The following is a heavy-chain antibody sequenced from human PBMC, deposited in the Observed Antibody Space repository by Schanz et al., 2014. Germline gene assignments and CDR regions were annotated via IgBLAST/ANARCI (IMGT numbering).Heavy chain of an antibody. J-gene: IGHJ4*02. CDR1: GFTFSRYW. CDR2: IKQDGSAK. Sequence: EVQLVESGGGLVQPGGSLRLCCVASGFTFSRYWLTWVRQAPGKGLGWVANIKQDGSAKNYVDSVKGRFTISRDNPKNSLCLQMNSRSAEATAVYYCAKELRPGTGGPRGNFDYWGQGTLVTVSS. V-gene: IGHV3-7*03. CDR3: AKELRPGTGGPRGNFDY. D-gene: IGHD3-10*01.